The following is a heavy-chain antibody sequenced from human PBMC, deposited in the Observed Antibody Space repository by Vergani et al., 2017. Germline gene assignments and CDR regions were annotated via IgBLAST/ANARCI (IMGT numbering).Heavy chain of an antibody. D-gene: IGHD6-19*01. V-gene: IGHV3-23*01. J-gene: IGHJ4*02. Sequence: EVQLLESGGGLVQPGGSLSLSCAASGFTLSNYAMSWVRQAPGKGLEWVSAITGSGGSTYYADSVKGRFTISRDNSKNTLSLQMNSLRAEDTAVYYCAKAYSSGWYYFDYWGQGTLVTVSS. CDR1: GFTLSNYA. CDR2: ITGSGGST. CDR3: AKAYSSGWYYFDY.